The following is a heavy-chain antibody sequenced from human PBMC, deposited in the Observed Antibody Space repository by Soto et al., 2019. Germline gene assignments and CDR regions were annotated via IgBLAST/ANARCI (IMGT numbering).Heavy chain of an antibody. CDR2: VYDLDGT. V-gene: IGHV3-53*01. J-gene: IGHJ4*02. CDR3: ARGFSAGKGSPPDF. CDR1: GLTVSGKKY. D-gene: IGHD6-13*01. Sequence: DVQLVESGGGLIQPGGSLRLSCVASGLTVSGKKYMAWVRQAPGKGPEWVSGVYDLDGTYSADSVKGRFTISRDNSKNTLYLQMSSLRAEDTAVYYCARGFSAGKGSPPDFWGQGSLVTVSS.